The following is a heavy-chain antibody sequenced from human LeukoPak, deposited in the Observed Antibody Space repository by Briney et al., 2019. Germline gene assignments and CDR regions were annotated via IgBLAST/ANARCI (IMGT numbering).Heavy chain of an antibody. CDR2: IKQDGSEK. CDR3: ARGGAIAAAGPGY. CDR1: GFTFSSYW. V-gene: IGHV3-7*01. D-gene: IGHD6-13*01. Sequence: PGGSLRLSCAASGFTFSSYWMSWVRQAPGKGLEWVANIKQDGSEKYYVDSVKGRFTISRDNAKNSLYLQMNSLRAEDTAVYYCARGGAIAAAGPGYWGQGTLVTVSS. J-gene: IGHJ4*02.